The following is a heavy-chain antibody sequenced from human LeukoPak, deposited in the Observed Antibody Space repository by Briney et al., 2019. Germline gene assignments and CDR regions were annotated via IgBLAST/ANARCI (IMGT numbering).Heavy chain of an antibody. D-gene: IGHD5-18*01. CDR3: ARRGMDTAMVRDY. V-gene: IGHV4-39*01. Sequence: SETLSLTCTVSGGSISSSSYYWGWIRQPPGKGLEWIGSIYYSGSTNYNPSLKSRVTISVDTSKNQFSLKLSSVTAADTAVYYCARRGMDTAMVRDYWGQGTLVTVSS. J-gene: IGHJ4*02. CDR1: GGSISSSSYY. CDR2: IYYSGST.